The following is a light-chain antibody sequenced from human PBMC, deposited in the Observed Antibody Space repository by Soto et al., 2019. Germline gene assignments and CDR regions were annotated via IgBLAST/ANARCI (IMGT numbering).Light chain of an antibody. CDR1: SSDVGAYNY. J-gene: IGLJ2*01. CDR2: DVT. V-gene: IGLV2-11*01. CDR3: CSYAGTYIPL. Sequence: QSVLTQPRSVSGSPGQSVTISCTGTSSDVGAYNYVSWHQQHPGKAPKLMVYDVTERPSGVPDRFSGSKSGNTASLTISGLQAEDEADYYCCSYAGTYIPLFGGGTKVTVL.